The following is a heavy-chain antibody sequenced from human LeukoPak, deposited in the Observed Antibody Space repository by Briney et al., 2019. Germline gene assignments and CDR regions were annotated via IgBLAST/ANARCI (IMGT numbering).Heavy chain of an antibody. CDR1: GW. V-gene: IGHV3-74*01. Sequence: PGGSLRLSCAASGWMHWVRQAPGKGLVWVSGINHDGTGTYYADSVKGRFTISRDNAKNTLYLQMNSLRAEDTAVYYCAKVAGYSYVGVYYFDYWGQGTLVTVSS. J-gene: IGHJ4*02. D-gene: IGHD5-18*01. CDR3: AKVAGYSYVGVYYFDY. CDR2: INHDGTGT.